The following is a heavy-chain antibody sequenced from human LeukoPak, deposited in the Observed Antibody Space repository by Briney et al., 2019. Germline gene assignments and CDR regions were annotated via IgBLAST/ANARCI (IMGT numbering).Heavy chain of an antibody. Sequence: GGSLRLSCAASGFTFSGYSMNWVRQAPGKGLEWVSSISSGSSYINHAASVKGRFTISRDNAKNSLYLQMNSLRAEDTAVYYCAREEYYDTSGYYGYWGQGTLVTVSS. CDR1: GFTFSGYS. V-gene: IGHV3-21*01. CDR3: AREEYYDTSGYYGY. J-gene: IGHJ4*02. D-gene: IGHD3-22*01. CDR2: ISSGSSYI.